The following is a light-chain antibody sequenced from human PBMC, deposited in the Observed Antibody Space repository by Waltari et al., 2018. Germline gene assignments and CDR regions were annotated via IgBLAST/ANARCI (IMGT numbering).Light chain of an antibody. V-gene: IGKV3-11*01. CDR2: DAS. CDR1: ESVRSY. CDR3: QQRHNWPLT. Sequence: EIVLTQSPATLSLSPGEGATLSCRASESVRSYLAWYQQKPGQAPRLLIYDASNRASGIPARFSGSGSVTDFSLSISSLEPEDFAVYYCQQRHNWPLTFGGGTKVEIK. J-gene: IGKJ4*01.